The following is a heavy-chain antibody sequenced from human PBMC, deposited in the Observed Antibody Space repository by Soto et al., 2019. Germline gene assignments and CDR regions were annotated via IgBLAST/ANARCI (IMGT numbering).Heavy chain of an antibody. CDR2: ISAHNGNT. D-gene: IGHD2-8*01. CDR3: ARGMYGDY. CDR1: GYGFTTYG. V-gene: IGHV1-18*01. Sequence: QVHLVQSGAEVKKPGASVKVSCKGSGYGFTTYGITWVRQAPGQGLEWMAWISAHNGNTNYAQKLQGRVTVTRDTSTSTAYMELRSLRSDDTAVYYCARGMYGDYWDQGALVTVSS. J-gene: IGHJ4*02.